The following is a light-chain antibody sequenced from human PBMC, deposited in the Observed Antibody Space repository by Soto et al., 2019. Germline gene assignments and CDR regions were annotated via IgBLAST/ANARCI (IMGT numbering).Light chain of an antibody. CDR2: AAS. CDR1: QGVSTW. J-gene: IGKJ5*01. Sequence: DIQMTQPQSSVSESLGDRVTITCRGSQGVSTWLAWYKHKPGKAPKLLIYAASSLQSGVPSRFSGGGSGTEFTLTISSLQPEDFATYYCQQANSFPPTFGQGTRLEIK. V-gene: IGKV1-12*01. CDR3: QQANSFPPT.